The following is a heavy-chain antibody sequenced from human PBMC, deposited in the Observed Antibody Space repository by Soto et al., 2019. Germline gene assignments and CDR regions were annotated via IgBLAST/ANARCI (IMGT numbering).Heavy chain of an antibody. CDR2: INHSGST. CDR3: GPRGAVADPRGY. V-gene: IGHV4-34*01. D-gene: IGHD6-19*01. CDR1: GGSFSDFY. J-gene: IGHJ4*02. Sequence: QVQLQQWGAGLLKPSETLSLTCAVYGGSFSDFYWTWIRQLPGKGLEWIGEINHSGSTNYNPSLKIRFAISVDTSTNQCTLNLRSGTAAETAVYYCGPRGAVADPRGYWGQGTLVTVSS.